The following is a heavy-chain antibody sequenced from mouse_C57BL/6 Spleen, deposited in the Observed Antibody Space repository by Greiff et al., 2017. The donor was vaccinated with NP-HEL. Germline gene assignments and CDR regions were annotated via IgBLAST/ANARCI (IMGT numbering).Heavy chain of an antibody. J-gene: IGHJ2*01. Sequence: EVMLVESGGGLVKPGGSLKLSCAASGFTFSDYGMHWVRQAPEKGLEWVAYISSGSSTIYYADTVKGRFTISRDNAKSTLFLQITSLRSEDTAMYYCARTPFDYWGQGTTLTVSS. V-gene: IGHV5-17*01. CDR1: GFTFSDYG. CDR2: ISSGSSTI. CDR3: ARTPFDY.